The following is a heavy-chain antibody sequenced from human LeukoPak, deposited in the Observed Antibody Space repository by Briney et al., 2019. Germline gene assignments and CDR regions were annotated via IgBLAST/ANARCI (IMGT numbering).Heavy chain of an antibody. V-gene: IGHV4-39*07. CDR1: GVSISSSNSY. D-gene: IGHD5-18*01. J-gene: IGHJ4*02. Sequence: EASETLSLTCTVSGVSISSSNSYWGWIRQLPGQGLEWIGEIYHSGSANYNPSLKSRVTISVDKSKNQLSLKLISVTAADTAVYYCARDVGTALVTGDYWGQGTLVTVSS. CDR2: IYHSGSA. CDR3: ARDVGTALVTGDY.